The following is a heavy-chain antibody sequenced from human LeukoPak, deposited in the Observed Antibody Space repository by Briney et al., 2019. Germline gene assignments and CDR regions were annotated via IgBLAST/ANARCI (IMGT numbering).Heavy chain of an antibody. Sequence: GRSLRLSRAASGFTFSSYAMHWVRQAPGKGLEWVAVISYDGSNKYYADSVKGRFTISRDNSKNTLYLQMNSLRAEDTAVYYCASGAIAAVETFDYWGQGTLVTVSS. CDR3: ASGAIAAVETFDY. D-gene: IGHD6-13*01. V-gene: IGHV3-30-3*01. CDR2: ISYDGSNK. J-gene: IGHJ4*02. CDR1: GFTFSSYA.